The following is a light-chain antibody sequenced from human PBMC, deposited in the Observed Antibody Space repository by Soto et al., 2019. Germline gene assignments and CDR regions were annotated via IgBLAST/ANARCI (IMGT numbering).Light chain of an antibody. Sequence: ESVLTQSPGTLSLSPGEKATLSCRASQSVSSSYLAWYQQKPGQAPRLLIYGASSRATGIPDRFSGSGSGTDFTLNVSRMEPEDVAVYYCQQFGSSSWTFGQGTKVEIK. CDR1: QSVSSSY. J-gene: IGKJ1*01. V-gene: IGKV3-20*01. CDR2: GAS. CDR3: QQFGSSSWT.